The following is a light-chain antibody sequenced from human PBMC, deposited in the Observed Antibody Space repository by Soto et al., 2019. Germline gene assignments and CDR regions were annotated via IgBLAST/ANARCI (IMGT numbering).Light chain of an antibody. V-gene: IGKV4-1*01. CDR2: WAS. CDR1: QSVLYSSNNKNY. Sequence: DIVMTQSPDSLAVSLGERATINCKSSQSVLYSSNNKNYLAWYQQKPGQPPKLLIYWASTRESGVPDRFSGSGSGTDSTLTLSSLHAEDGAVYYGQQYYSTPRTFGQGTKVEIK. J-gene: IGKJ1*01. CDR3: QQYYSTPRT.